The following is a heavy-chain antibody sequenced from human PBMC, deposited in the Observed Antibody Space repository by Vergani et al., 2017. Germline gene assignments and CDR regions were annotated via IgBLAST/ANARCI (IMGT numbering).Heavy chain of an antibody. D-gene: IGHD2-2*01. CDR1: GFTFSSYG. CDR2: IWYDGSNK. CDR3: ARSHRVVVVPAAIGVAFDI. Sequence: QVQLVESGEGVVQPGRSLRLSCAASGFTFSSYGMHWVRQAPGKGLEWVAVIWYDGSNKYYADSVKGRFTISRDNSKNTLYLQMNSLRAEDTAVYYCARSHRVVVVPAAIGVAFDIWGQGTMVTVSS. J-gene: IGHJ3*02. V-gene: IGHV3-33*01.